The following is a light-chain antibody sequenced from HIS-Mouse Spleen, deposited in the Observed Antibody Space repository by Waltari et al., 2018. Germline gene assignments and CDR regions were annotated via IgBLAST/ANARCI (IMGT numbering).Light chain of an antibody. CDR3: CSYAGSSTLV. CDR1: SSYAWSSHL. CDR2: EGS. V-gene: IGLV2-23*01. J-gene: IGLJ3*02. Sequence: QSALTQPASVSGSPGQSITIPCTGTSSYAWSSHLVPWYQQHPGKAPKLMIYEGSKRPSGVSNRFSGSKSGNTASLTISGLQAEDEADYYCCSYAGSSTLVFGGGTKLTVL.